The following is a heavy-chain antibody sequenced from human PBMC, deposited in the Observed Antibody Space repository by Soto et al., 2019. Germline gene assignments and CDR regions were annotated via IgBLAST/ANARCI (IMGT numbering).Heavy chain of an antibody. CDR1: GFTFSSYG. Sequence: QVQLVESGGGVVQPGRSLRLSCAASGFTFSSYGMHWVRQAPGKGLEWVSVIYSGGSTYYADSVKGRFTNSRDNSKNTLYLQMNSLRAEDTAVYYCASSSGWYSYFDYWGQGTLVTVSS. CDR3: ASSSGWYSYFDY. CDR2: IYSGGST. D-gene: IGHD6-19*01. V-gene: IGHV3-NL1*01. J-gene: IGHJ4*02.